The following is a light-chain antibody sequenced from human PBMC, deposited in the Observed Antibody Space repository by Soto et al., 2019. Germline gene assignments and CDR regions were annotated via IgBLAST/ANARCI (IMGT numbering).Light chain of an antibody. CDR1: SSDVGGYNY. V-gene: IGLV2-14*01. J-gene: IGLJ7*01. CDR3: SSYTSSSTSPYV. Sequence: QSALTQPASVSGSPGQSITISCTGTSSDVGGYNYVSWYQQHPGKAPKLMIYDVSNRPSGVSNRFSGSKSGNTASLTISGLQAEDEADYYCSSYTSSSTSPYVFGPGTQLTVL. CDR2: DVS.